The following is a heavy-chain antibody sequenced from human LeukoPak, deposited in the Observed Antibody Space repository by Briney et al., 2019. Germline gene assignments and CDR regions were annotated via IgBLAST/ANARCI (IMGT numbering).Heavy chain of an antibody. V-gene: IGHV3-48*03. CDR2: ISSSGSTI. Sequence: PGGSLRLAWAASGFTFSSYEMNWVRQAPGKGLEWVSYISSSGSTIYYADSVKGRFTISRDNAKNSLYLQMNSLRAEDTAVYYCARETATYDYWGQGTLVTVST. CDR1: GFTFSSYE. J-gene: IGHJ4*02. CDR3: ARETATYDY. D-gene: IGHD2-21*02.